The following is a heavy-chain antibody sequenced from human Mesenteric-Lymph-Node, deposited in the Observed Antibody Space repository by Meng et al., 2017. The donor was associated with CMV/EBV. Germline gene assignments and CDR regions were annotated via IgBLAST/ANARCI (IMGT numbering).Heavy chain of an antibody. J-gene: IGHJ6*02. CDR2: IYYSGST. CDR3: ARVNLNYYYYGMDV. V-gene: IGHV4-39*07. CDR1: GGSISSSSYY. Sequence: GSLRLSCTVSGGSISSSSYYWGWIRQPPGKGLEWIGSIYYSGSTYYNPSLKSRVTISVDTSKNQFSLKLSSVTAADTAVYYCARVNLNYYYYGMDVWGQGTTVTVSS.